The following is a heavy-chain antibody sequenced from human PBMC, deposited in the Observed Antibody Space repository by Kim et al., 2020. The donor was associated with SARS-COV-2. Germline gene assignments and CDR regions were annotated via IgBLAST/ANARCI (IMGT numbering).Heavy chain of an antibody. CDR1: GDSVSSNSAA. CDR3: ARGGRGHCSSTTCYFDY. Sequence: SQTLSLTCAISGDSVSSNSAAWNWIRESPSRGLEWLGRTYYRSKWYNDYAVSVKSRISINPDTSKNQFSLQLNSVTPEDTAVYYCARGGRGHCSSTTCYFDYWGQGTPVTVSS. D-gene: IGHD2-2*01. J-gene: IGHJ4*02. CDR2: TYYRSKWYN. V-gene: IGHV6-1*01.